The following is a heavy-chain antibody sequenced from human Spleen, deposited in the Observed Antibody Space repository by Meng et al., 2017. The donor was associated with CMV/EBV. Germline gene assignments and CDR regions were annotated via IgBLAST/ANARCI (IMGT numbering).Heavy chain of an antibody. CDR1: GFTFSDYY. CDR3: ARITVTYYFDY. Sequence: GGSLRLSCAASGFTFSDYYMNWIRQAPGKGLEWVSYISSSGSAIYYSDSVKGRFTISRDNAKNSLYLQMNSLRAEDTAVYYCARITVTYYFDYWGQGTLVTVSS. CDR2: ISSSGSAI. D-gene: IGHD4-11*01. V-gene: IGHV3-11*04. J-gene: IGHJ4*02.